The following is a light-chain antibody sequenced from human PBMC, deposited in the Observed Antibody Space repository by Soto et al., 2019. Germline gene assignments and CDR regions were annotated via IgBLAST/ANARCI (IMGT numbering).Light chain of an antibody. CDR3: QQLNIYPFT. CDR2: AAS. J-gene: IGKJ3*01. Sequence: IQLTQSPSSLSASVGDRVIMTCRASQGISSYLAWYQQKPGKAPTLLIYAASTLETWVPSRFSGSGSGTDFTLTISSLQPEDFATYYCQQLNIYPFTFGSGTKVDIK. CDR1: QGISSY. V-gene: IGKV1-9*01.